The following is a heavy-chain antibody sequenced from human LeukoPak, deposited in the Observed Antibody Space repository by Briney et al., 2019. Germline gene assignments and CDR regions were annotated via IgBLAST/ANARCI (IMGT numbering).Heavy chain of an antibody. J-gene: IGHJ4*02. CDR3: ARENYGDYDVGDY. V-gene: IGHV3-21*01. CDR1: GFTFSSYS. D-gene: IGHD4-17*01. CDR2: ISSSSSYI. Sequence: SGGSLRLSCAASGFTFSSYSMNWVRQAPGKGLEWVSSISSSSSYIYYADSVKGRFTISRDNAKNSLYLRMNSLRAEDTAVYYCARENYGDYDVGDYWGQGTLVTVSS.